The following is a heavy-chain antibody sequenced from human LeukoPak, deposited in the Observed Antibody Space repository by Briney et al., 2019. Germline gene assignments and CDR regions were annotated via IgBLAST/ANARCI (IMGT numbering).Heavy chain of an antibody. D-gene: IGHD5-12*01. CDR1: GFTFSSYG. J-gene: IGHJ5*02. V-gene: IGHV3-30-3*01. CDR2: ITYDGSNE. Sequence: PGRSLRLSCAASGFTFSSYGMNWVRQAPGKGLEWVAVITYDGSNEYYADFVKGRFTISRDNSKNTLYLQMNSPRVEDTAVYYCAREGDSGYDPSNWFDPWGQGTLVTVSS. CDR3: AREGDSGYDPSNWFDP.